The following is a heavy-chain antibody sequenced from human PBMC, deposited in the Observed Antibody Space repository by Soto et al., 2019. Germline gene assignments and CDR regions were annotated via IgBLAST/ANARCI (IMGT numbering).Heavy chain of an antibody. V-gene: IGHV3-30*04. CDR2: ISRDGSNK. CDR1: GFTCSRYA. J-gene: IGHJ4*02. Sequence: QVQVVESGGGVVQPGRSLRLSCAASGFTCSRYAIHWVRQAPGKGLEWVAVISRDGSNKYYVDSVKGRFTISRDNSKNTLDLQMNSLRDEDTAVYYCARSMNSAVADSFDFWAQGTLVTVSS. D-gene: IGHD1-26*01. CDR3: ARSMNSAVADSFDF.